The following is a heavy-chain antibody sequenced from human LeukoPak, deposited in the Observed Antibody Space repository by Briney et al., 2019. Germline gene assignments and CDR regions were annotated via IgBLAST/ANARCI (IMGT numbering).Heavy chain of an antibody. CDR2: IYHSGST. CDR1: GYSISSGYY. Sequence: SETLSLTCTVSGYSISSGYYWGWIRQPPGKGLEWIGSIYHSGSTYYNPSLKSRVTISVDTSKNQFSLKLSSVTAADTAVYYCARGGTTVVTPDAFDIWGQGTMVTVSS. CDR3: ARGGTTVVTPDAFDI. J-gene: IGHJ3*02. V-gene: IGHV4-38-2*02. D-gene: IGHD4-23*01.